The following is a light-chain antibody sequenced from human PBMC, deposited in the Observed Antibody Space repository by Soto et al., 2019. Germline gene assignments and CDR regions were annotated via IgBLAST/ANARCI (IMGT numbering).Light chain of an antibody. CDR2: GVS. CDR3: QQYSNSPFT. J-gene: IGKJ2*01. V-gene: IGKV3-20*01. CDR1: QNVRSNY. Sequence: EIVLTQSPGTLSLSPGERAILSCRASQNVRSNYLAWYQQKSGQAPRLLIYGVSSRATGIPDRFSGSGSGTDITLTISRLEPEDFGVYYCQQYSNSPFTFGQGTKLEI.